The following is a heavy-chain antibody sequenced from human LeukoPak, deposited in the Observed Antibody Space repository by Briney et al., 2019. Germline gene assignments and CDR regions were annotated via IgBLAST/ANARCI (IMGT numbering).Heavy chain of an antibody. V-gene: IGHV1-3*01. D-gene: IGHD7-27*01. CDR3: ARRSDWGSWYFDY. CDR2: INAGNGNT. CDR1: GHTFTSYA. J-gene: IGHJ4*02. Sequence: ASVKVSCKASGHTFTSYAMHWVRQAPGQRLEWMGWINAGNGNTKYSQKFQGRVTITRDTSASTAYMELSSLRSEDTAVYYCARRSDWGSWYFDYWGQGTLVTVSS.